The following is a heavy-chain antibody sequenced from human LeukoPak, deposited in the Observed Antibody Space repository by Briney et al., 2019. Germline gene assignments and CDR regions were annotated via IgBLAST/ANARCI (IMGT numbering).Heavy chain of an antibody. CDR3: AREFDYEGVDP. CDR2: INHSGST. CDR1: GGSFSGYY. Sequence: SETLSLTCAVYGGSFSGYYWSWIRQPPGKGLEWIGEINHSGSTNYNPSLKSRVYISVDTSKNQFSLGLSSLTAADTAVYYCAREFDYEGVDPWGQGTLVTVSS. V-gene: IGHV4-34*01. D-gene: IGHD4-17*01. J-gene: IGHJ5*02.